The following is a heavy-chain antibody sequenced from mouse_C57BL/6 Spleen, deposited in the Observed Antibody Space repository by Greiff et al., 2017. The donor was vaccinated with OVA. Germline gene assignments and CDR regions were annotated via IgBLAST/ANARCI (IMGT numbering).Heavy chain of an antibody. CDR3: LRPLYFDV. CDR2: ISTDGSFI. V-gene: IGHV5-1*01. CDR1: GFTFSSYA. Sequence: EVKLVESGGGLVQPGGSRKLSCAASGFTFSSYAMSWVRQTPEKRLEWVAAISTDGSFIYYPDTVKGRFTISRDNAKNTLFLQMSSLRYEDTAMYYCLRPLYFDVWGTGTTVTVSS. J-gene: IGHJ1*03.